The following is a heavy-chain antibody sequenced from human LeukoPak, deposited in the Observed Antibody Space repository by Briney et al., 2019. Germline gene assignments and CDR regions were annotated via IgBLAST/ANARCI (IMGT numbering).Heavy chain of an antibody. V-gene: IGHV3-23*01. CDR1: GFTFSSYA. D-gene: IGHD6-19*01. Sequence: GGSLRLSCAASGFTFSSYAMSWVRQAPGKGLEWVSSISGSGGSTYYSDSVKGRFTISRDTSKNALYLQLNSLRAEDTAVYYCAKDRSSGWYDAFDIWGQGTMVIVSS. J-gene: IGHJ3*02. CDR2: ISGSGGST. CDR3: AKDRSSGWYDAFDI.